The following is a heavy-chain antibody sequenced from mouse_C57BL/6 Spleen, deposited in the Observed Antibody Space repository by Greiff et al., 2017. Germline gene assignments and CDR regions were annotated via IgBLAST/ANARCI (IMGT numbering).Heavy chain of an antibody. D-gene: IGHD2-3*01. CDR2: IDPANGNT. CDR1: GFNIKNTY. J-gene: IGHJ2*01. V-gene: IGHV14-3*01. Sequence: VQLQQSVAELVRPGASVKLSCTASGFNIKNTYMHWVKQRPEQGLEWIGRIDPANGNTKYAPKFQGKATITADTSSNTAYLQLSSQTSEDTAIXYCAIPPLYDGYFDYWGQGTTLTVSS. CDR3: AIPPLYDGYFDY.